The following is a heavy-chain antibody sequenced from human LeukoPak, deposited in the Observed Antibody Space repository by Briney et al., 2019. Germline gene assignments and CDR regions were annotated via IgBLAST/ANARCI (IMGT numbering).Heavy chain of an antibody. V-gene: IGHV4-59*01. CDR3: ARGGYYGSGNDFRFDP. CDR2: IYYSGST. J-gene: IGHJ5*02. D-gene: IGHD3-10*01. CDR1: GGSISSYY. Sequence: SETLSLTCTVSGGSISSYYWSWIRQPPGKGPEWIGYIYYSGSTNYKPSLKSRVTISVDTSKNQFSLKLSSVTAADTAVYYCARGGYYGSGNDFRFDPWGQGTLVTVSS.